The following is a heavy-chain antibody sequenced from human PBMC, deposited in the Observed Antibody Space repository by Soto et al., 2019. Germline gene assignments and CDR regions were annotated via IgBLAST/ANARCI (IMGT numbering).Heavy chain of an antibody. CDR1: GFTFSSYS. J-gene: IGHJ4*02. V-gene: IGHV3-21*01. D-gene: IGHD3-22*01. CDR3: ARDRPNDSSGYADY. Sequence: EVQLVESGGGLVKPGGSLRLSCAASGFTFSSYSMNWVRQAPGKGLEWVSSISSSSSYIYYADSVKGRFTISRDNAKNSLYLQMKSLRAEDTAVYYCARDRPNDSSGYADYWGQGTLVTVSS. CDR2: ISSSSSYI.